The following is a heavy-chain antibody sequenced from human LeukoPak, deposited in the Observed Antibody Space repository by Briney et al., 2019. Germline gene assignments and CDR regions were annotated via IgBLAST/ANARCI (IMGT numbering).Heavy chain of an antibody. V-gene: IGHV1-46*01. CDR3: ARDPYSGNYGAYYYYMDV. D-gene: IGHD1-26*01. Sequence: ASVKVSCKASGYTFTSYYMHWVRQAPGQGLEWMGIINPSGGSTSYAQKFQGRVTMTRDTSTSTVYMELSSLSSEDTAVYYCARDPYSGNYGAYYYYMDVWGKGTTVTISS. CDR1: GYTFTSYY. J-gene: IGHJ6*03. CDR2: INPSGGST.